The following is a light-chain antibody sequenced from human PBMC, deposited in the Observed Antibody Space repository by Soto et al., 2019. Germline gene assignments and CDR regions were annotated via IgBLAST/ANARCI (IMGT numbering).Light chain of an antibody. CDR1: QSLSSSQ. CDR3: QQYGSSPRT. CDR2: DAS. V-gene: IGKV3-20*01. Sequence: EIVLTQSPGTLSLSPGERATLSCRASQSLSSSQLAWYQQKPGQAPRLLIHDASSRATGISDRFTGSGSGTDFTLTIITLEPEDFAVYYCQQYGSSPRTFGLGTKVDIK. J-gene: IGKJ1*01.